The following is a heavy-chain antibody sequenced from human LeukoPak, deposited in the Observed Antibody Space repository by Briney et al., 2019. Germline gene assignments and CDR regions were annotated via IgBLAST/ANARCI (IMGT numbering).Heavy chain of an antibody. CDR3: ARLIYGDYADY. CDR2: IYYSGST. D-gene: IGHD4-17*01. CDR1: GGSISSYY. V-gene: IGHV4-59*01. Sequence: SETLSLTCTVPGGSISSYYWSWIRQPPGKGLEWIGYIYYSGSTNYNPSLKSRVTISVDTSKNQFSLKLSSVTAADTAVYYCARLIYGDYADYWGQGTLVTVSS. J-gene: IGHJ4*02.